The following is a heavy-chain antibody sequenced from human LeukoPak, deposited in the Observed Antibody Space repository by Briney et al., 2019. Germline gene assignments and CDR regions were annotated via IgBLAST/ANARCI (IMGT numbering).Heavy chain of an antibody. CDR2: IYYSGST. D-gene: IGHD1-26*01. V-gene: IGHV4-59*01. Sequence: SETLSLTCTVYGGSISSYYWSWIRQPPGKGLEWIGYIYYSGSTNYNPSLKSRVTISVDTSKNQFSLELSSVTAADTAVYYCARAPGQGATFFDYWGQGTLVTVSS. CDR1: GGSISSYY. J-gene: IGHJ4*02. CDR3: ARAPGQGATFFDY.